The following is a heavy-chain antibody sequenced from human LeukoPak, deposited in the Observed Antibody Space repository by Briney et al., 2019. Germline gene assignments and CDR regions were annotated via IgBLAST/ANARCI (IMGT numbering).Heavy chain of an antibody. CDR3: AREAGRVGSYFPYYFDY. Sequence: PGGSLRLSCAASGFTFSSYWMSWVHQAPGKGLEWVANIKQDGSEKYYVDSVKGRFTISRDNAKNSLYLQMNSLRAEDTAVYYCAREAGRVGSYFPYYFDYWGQGTLVTVSS. J-gene: IGHJ4*02. D-gene: IGHD3-10*01. CDR1: GFTFSSYW. CDR2: IKQDGSEK. V-gene: IGHV3-7*01.